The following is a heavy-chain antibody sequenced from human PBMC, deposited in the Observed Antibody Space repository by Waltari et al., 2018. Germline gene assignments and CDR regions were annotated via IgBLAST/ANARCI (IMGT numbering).Heavy chain of an antibody. J-gene: IGHJ6*03. V-gene: IGHV1-8*01. D-gene: IGHD6-6*01. CDR2: MNPNSGNT. CDR3: ASSSSSGYYYYMDV. Sequence: QVQLVQSGAEVKKPGASVKVSCKASGYTFTSYDINWVRQATGQGLEWMGWMNPNSGNTGYAQKFQGRVTMTRNTSISTAYRELSSLRSEDTAVYYCASSSSSGYYYYMDVWGKGTTVTVSS. CDR1: GYTFTSYD.